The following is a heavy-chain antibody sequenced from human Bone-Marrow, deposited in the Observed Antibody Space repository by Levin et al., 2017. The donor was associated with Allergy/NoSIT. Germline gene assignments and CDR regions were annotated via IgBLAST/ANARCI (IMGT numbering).Heavy chain of an antibody. CDR2: ISPDGSKK. Sequence: GGSLRLSCVASGFIFETNSVHWVRQTPGKGLEWVALISPDGSKKFYGDCLKGRSTLSRDNSKNTVYLQMESLRSEDTAVYYCARDVGKWNYGVYSDYYAMDVWGQGTTVIVSS. CDR1: GFIFETNS. CDR3: ARDVGKWNYGVYSDYYAMDV. D-gene: IGHD1-7*01. J-gene: IGHJ6*02. V-gene: IGHV3-30*04.